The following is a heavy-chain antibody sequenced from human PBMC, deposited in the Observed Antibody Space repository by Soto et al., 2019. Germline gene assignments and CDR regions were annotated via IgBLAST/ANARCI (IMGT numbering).Heavy chain of an antibody. CDR2: ISAYNGNT. D-gene: IGHD5-12*01. CDR3: ARDQGVDIVATTVDY. V-gene: IGHV1-18*01. Sequence: ASVKVSCKASGYTFTSYGISWVRQAPGQGLEWMGWISAYNGNTNYAQKLQGRVTMTTDTSTSTAYMELRSLRSDDTAVYYCARDQGVDIVATTVDYWGQGTQVTVS. CDR1: GYTFTSYG. J-gene: IGHJ4*02.